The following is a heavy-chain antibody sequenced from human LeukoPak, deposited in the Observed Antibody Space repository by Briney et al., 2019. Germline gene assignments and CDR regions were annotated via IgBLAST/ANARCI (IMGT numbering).Heavy chain of an antibody. CDR3: ARQSYCSGGSCYSAFDI. CDR1: GYSFTSYW. CDR2: IYPGDSDT. Sequence: GESLKISCKGSGYSFTSYWICWVRQTPGKGLEWKGIIYPGDSDTRYSPSFQGQVTISADKSISTAYLQWSSLKASDTAMYYCARQSYCSGGSCYSAFDIWGQGTMVTVSS. J-gene: IGHJ3*02. D-gene: IGHD2-15*01. V-gene: IGHV5-51*01.